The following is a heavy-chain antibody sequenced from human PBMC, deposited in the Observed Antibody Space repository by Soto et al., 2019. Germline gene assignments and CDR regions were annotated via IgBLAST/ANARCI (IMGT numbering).Heavy chain of an antibody. J-gene: IGHJ6*02. Sequence: QVQLVQSGAEVKKPGASVKVSCKASGYTFTSDDINWVRQATGQGLEWMGWMNRNSGNTGYAQKFQGRVTMTWNTPIRTSYMELSRLRSEDTAVYYCSRERRLEIDRMDVWGQGTTVTVSS. CDR1: GYTFTSDD. D-gene: IGHD6-19*01. CDR3: SRERRLEIDRMDV. V-gene: IGHV1-8*01. CDR2: MNRNSGNT.